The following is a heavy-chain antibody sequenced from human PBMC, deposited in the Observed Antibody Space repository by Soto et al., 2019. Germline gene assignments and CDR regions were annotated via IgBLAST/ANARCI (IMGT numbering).Heavy chain of an antibody. CDR2: ISSNGGST. V-gene: IGHV3-64*01. CDR3: AGTHCSGGGCYSRYYYYYMDV. Sequence: GGSLRLSCAASGFTFSSYAMHWVRQAPGKGLESVSAISSNGGSTYYANSVKGRFTISRDNSKNTLYLQMGSLRAEDMAVYYCAGTHCSGGGCYSRYYYYYMDVWGKGTTVTVSS. J-gene: IGHJ6*03. CDR1: GFTFSSYA. D-gene: IGHD2-15*01.